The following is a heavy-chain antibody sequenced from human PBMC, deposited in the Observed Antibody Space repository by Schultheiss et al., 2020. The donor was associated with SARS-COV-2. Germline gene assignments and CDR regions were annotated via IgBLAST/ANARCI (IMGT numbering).Heavy chain of an antibody. CDR2: ISSSGTTT. CDR3: AKDRSGTYSHPVDIDY. V-gene: IGHV3-48*01. D-gene: IGHD3-10*01. Sequence: GGSLRLSCAASGFTFSSYGMHWVRQAPGKGLEWVSYISSSGTTTFYADSVKGRFTISRDNAKNSLYLQMNSLRAEDTAVYYCAKDRSGTYSHPVDIDYWGQGALVTVSS. CDR1: GFTFSSYG. J-gene: IGHJ4*02.